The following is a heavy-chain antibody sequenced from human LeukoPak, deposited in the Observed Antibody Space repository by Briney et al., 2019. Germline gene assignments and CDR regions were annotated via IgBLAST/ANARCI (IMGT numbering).Heavy chain of an antibody. J-gene: IGHJ4*02. CDR2: ISAYNGNT. CDR1: GYTFTSYG. CDR3: ATGSDILTPETYYFDY. Sequence: ASVKVSCKASGYTFTSYGISWVRQAPGQGLEWMGWISAYNGNTNYAQKLQGRVTMTTDTSTSTAYMELRSLRSEDTAVYYCATGSDILTPETYYFDYWGQGTLVTVSS. D-gene: IGHD3-9*01. V-gene: IGHV1-18*01.